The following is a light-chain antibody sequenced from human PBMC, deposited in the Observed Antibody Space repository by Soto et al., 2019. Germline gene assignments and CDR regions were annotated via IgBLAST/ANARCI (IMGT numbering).Light chain of an antibody. CDR2: KAS. CDR1: QTISSW. V-gene: IGKV1-5*03. Sequence: DIQMTQSPSTLSGSVGDRVTITCRASQTISSWLAWYQQKPGQAPNLLIYKASTLESGVPSRFSDSGSGTEFTLTVSSLQPDDFATYYCHQYHNFPRTFGQGTKVDI. CDR3: HQYHNFPRT. J-gene: IGKJ1*01.